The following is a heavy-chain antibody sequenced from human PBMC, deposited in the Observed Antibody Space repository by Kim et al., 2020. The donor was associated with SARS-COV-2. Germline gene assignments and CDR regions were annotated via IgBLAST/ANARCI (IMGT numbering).Heavy chain of an antibody. D-gene: IGHD6-13*01. J-gene: IGHJ6*02. CDR3: AREEGIAGASTYYYYSGMDV. V-gene: IGHV3-11*01. Sequence: GQFTISRDNAKNSLYLQMNSLRAEDTAVYFCAREEGIAGASTYYYYSGMDVWGQGTTVTVSS.